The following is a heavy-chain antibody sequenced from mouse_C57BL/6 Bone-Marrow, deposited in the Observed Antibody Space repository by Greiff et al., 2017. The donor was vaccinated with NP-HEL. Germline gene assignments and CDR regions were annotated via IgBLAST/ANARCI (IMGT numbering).Heavy chain of an antibody. V-gene: IGHV10-1*01. CDR1: GFSFTTYA. CDR2: IRSKSNNYAT. J-gene: IGHJ3*01. CDR3: VRLLLPPAY. Sequence: EVQGVESGGGLVQPKGSLKLSCAASGFSFTTYAMNWVRQAPGKGLEWVARIRSKSNNYATYYADSVKDRFTISRDDSESMLYLQMNNLKTEDTAMYYCVRLLLPPAYWGQGTLVTVSA. D-gene: IGHD1-1*01.